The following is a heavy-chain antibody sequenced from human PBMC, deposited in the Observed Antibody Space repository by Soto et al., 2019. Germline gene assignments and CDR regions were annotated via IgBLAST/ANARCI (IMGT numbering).Heavy chain of an antibody. D-gene: IGHD2-2*01. Sequence: PSETLSLTCAVSGGSISSGGYSWSWIRQPPGKGLEWIGYIYHSGSTYYNPSLKSRVTISVDRSKNQFSLKLSSVTAADTAVYYCARARYNIVVVPAADTGNWFDPWGQGTLVTVSS. CDR1: GGSISSGGYS. CDR2: IYHSGST. J-gene: IGHJ5*02. CDR3: ARARYNIVVVPAADTGNWFDP. V-gene: IGHV4-30-2*01.